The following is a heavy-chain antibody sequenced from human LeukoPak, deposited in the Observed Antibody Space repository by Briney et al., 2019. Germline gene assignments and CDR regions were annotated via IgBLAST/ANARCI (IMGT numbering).Heavy chain of an antibody. CDR3: AREAEVLRFGEPPGDY. CDR2: IWYDGSNK. CDR1: GFTFSSYG. V-gene: IGHV3-33*01. Sequence: RSGPCLRLSWAPSGFTFSSYGMHSASQAPGKGLGCVVVIWYDGSNKYYADSVKGRFTISRDNSKNTLYLQMNSLRAEDTAVYYCAREAEVLRFGEPPGDYWGQGTLVTVSS. J-gene: IGHJ4*02. D-gene: IGHD3-10*01.